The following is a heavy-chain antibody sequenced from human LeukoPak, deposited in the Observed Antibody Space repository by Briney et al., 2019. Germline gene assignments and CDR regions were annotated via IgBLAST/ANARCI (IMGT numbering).Heavy chain of an antibody. Sequence: ASVKVSCKASGYTFTSYYMHWVRQAPGQGLEWMGIINPSGGSTSYAQKLQGRVTMTTDTSTSTAYMELRSLRSDDTAVYYCASGTMLLPDYWGQGTLVTVSS. CDR3: ASGTMLLPDY. V-gene: IGHV1-46*01. J-gene: IGHJ4*02. CDR1: GYTFTSYY. D-gene: IGHD3-22*01. CDR2: INPSGGST.